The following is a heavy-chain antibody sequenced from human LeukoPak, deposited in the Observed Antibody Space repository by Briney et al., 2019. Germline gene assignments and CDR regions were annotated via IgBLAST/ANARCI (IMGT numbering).Heavy chain of an antibody. Sequence: SVKVSYKASGGTFSSYAISWVRQAPGRGLEWMGGIIPIFGTANYAQKFQGRVTITADESTSTAYMELSSLRSEDTAVYYCASTPIKYCSGGSCGVEFNVMDVWGKGTTVTVSS. CDR3: ASTPIKYCSGGSCGVEFNVMDV. D-gene: IGHD2-15*01. J-gene: IGHJ6*04. V-gene: IGHV1-69*13. CDR2: IIPIFGTA. CDR1: GGTFSSYA.